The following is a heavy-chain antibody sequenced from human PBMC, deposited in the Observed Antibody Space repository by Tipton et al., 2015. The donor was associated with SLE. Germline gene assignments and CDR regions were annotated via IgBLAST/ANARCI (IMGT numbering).Heavy chain of an antibody. CDR2: IYHSGST. CDR3: ARDQGGLDASFDY. V-gene: IGHV4-4*02. CDR1: GDSISSSKW. Sequence: TLSLTCTVSGDSISSSKWWSWVRQSPGKGLEWIAEIYHSGSTNYNPSLKSRVTISVDTSKNQFSLQLNSVTPEDTAVYYCARDQGGLDASFDYWGQGTLVTVSS. J-gene: IGHJ4*02. D-gene: IGHD1-1*01.